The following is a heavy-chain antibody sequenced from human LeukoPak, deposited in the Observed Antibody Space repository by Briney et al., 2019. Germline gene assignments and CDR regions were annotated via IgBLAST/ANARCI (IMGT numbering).Heavy chain of an antibody. CDR3: TRDRRRDLLHAFDI. CDR2: IDYIGST. J-gene: IGHJ3*02. Sequence: KPSETLSLTCTVSGGSISSYYWSWIRQPPGKGLEWIAYIDYIGSTNYNPSLKSRLTISLDASKNQFSLKLSSVTAADTAVYYCTRDRRRDLLHAFDIWGQGTMVTVSS. D-gene: IGHD1-26*01. V-gene: IGHV4-59*01. CDR1: GGSISSYY.